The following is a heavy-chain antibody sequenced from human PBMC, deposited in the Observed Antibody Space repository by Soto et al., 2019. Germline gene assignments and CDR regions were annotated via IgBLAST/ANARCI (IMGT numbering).Heavy chain of an antibody. CDR1: GLTMSTYA. J-gene: IGHJ3*01. CDR2: IAGVDI. CDR3: AKDHFKGNGIYDGFDV. D-gene: IGHD1-20*01. Sequence: HPGGSLRLSCAGNGLTMSTYAMSWVRQAPGKGLEWVSTIAGVDIFYADSVQGRFTISIDNSKNLLFLQMNSLTADVTATYYCAKDHFKGNGIYDGFDVWGQGTTVTVSS. V-gene: IGHV3-23*01.